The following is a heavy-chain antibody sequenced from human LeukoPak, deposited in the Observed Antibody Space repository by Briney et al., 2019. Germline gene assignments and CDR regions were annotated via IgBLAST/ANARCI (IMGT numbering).Heavy chain of an antibody. CDR1: GASISSGSYY. CDR3: AREGSRDFWSGPVYYFDY. D-gene: IGHD3-3*01. V-gene: IGHV4-61*01. CDR2: IYYSGST. J-gene: IGHJ4*02. Sequence: SQTLSLTCTVSGASISSGSYYWNWIRQPPGKGLEWIGYIYYSGSTNYNPSLKSRVTISVDTSKNQFSLKLSSVTAADTAVYYCAREGSRDFWSGPVYYFDYWGQGTLVTVSS.